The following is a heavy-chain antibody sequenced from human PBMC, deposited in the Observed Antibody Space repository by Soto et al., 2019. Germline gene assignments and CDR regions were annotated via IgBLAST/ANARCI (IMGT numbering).Heavy chain of an antibody. D-gene: IGHD7-27*01. CDR2: IYYGGST. J-gene: IGHJ4*02. CDR1: GDSISTDY. Sequence: QVHLQESGPGLVKPSETLSLTCTVSGDSISTDYWSWIRQSPGKGLEWIGFIYYGGSTNYNPSLKSRVTISVDTPKNQSSLTLSSVTAADTAVYYCAKNWNWGSLVHWGQGTLVTVSS. V-gene: IGHV4-59*08. CDR3: AKNWNWGSLVH.